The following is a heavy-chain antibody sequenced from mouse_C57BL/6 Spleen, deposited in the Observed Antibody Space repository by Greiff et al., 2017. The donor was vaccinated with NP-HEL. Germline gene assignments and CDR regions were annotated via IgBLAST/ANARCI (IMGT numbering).Heavy chain of an antibody. V-gene: IGHV1-64*01. CDR2: IHPNSGST. D-gene: IGHD1-1*01. CDR1: GYTFTSYW. CDR3: AGDGSSLYYAMDY. J-gene: IGHJ4*01. Sequence: QVQLQQPGAELVKPGASVKLSCKASGYTFTSYWMHWVKQRPGQGLEWIGMIHPNSGSTNYNEKFKSKATLTVDKSSSTAYMQLSSLTSEDSAVYYCAGDGSSLYYAMDYWGQGTSVTVSS.